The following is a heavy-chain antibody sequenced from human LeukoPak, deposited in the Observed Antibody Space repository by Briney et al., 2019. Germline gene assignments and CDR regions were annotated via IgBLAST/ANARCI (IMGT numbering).Heavy chain of an antibody. J-gene: IGHJ5*02. V-gene: IGHV4-30-4*01. D-gene: IGHD2-15*01. CDR3: ARDRISWFDL. CDR2: IYYSGGS. CDR1: GGSITSGDFY. Sequence: SQTLSLTCTVSGGSITSGDFYWSWIRQPPGKGLEWIGYIYYSGGSYYNPSLKSRVTMSVDTSMNQFSLKLSSVTAADTAVYYCARDRISWFDLWGQGTLVTVSS.